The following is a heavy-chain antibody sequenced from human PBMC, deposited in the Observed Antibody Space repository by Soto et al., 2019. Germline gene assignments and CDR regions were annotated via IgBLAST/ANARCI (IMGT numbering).Heavy chain of an antibody. CDR2: ISYEGSNK. D-gene: IGHD4-4*01. J-gene: IGHJ4*02. Sequence: GGSLRLSCAASGFTFSSYAMHWVRQAPGTGLEWVAVISYEGSNKYYADSVKGRFTISRDNSKNTLYLQMNSLRTEDTAVYYCARVLEGMATVPFDYWGQGALVTVSS. CDR3: ARVLEGMATVPFDY. CDR1: GFTFSSYA. V-gene: IGHV3-30-3*01.